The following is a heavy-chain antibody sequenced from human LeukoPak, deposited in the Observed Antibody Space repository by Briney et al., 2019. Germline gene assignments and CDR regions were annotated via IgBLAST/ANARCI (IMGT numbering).Heavy chain of an antibody. V-gene: IGHV1-24*01. Sequence: ASVKVSCKVSGYTLTELSMHWVRQAPGKGLEWMGGFDPEDGETIYAQKFQGRVTMTEDTSTDTAYMELSSLRSEDTAVYYCATGGMDNGDLDYWGQGTLVTVSS. J-gene: IGHJ4*02. CDR3: ATGGMDNGDLDY. CDR1: GYTLTELS. CDR2: FDPEDGET. D-gene: IGHD2-2*03.